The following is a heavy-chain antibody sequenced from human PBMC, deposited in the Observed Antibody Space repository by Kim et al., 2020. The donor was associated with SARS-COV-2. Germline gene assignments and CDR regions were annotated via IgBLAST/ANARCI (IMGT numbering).Heavy chain of an antibody. D-gene: IGHD6-19*01. Sequence: ASVKVSCKASGYTFTSYGISWVRQAPGQGLEWMGWISAYNGNTNYAQKLRGRVTMTTDTSTSTAYMELRSLRSDDTAVYYCARVSIAVAGTKGVRWFDPWGQGTLVTVSS. CDR2: ISAYNGNT. CDR1: GYTFTSYG. CDR3: ARVSIAVAGTKGVRWFDP. J-gene: IGHJ5*02. V-gene: IGHV1-18*01.